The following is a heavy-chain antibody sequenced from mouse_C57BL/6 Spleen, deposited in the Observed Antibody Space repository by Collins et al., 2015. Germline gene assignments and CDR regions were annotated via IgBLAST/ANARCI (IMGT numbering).Heavy chain of an antibody. CDR1: GYSITSDYA. Sequence: DVQLQESGPGLVKPSQSLSLTCTVTGYSITSDYAWNWIRQFPGNKLEWMGYISYSGSTSYNPSLKSRISITRDTSKNQFFLQLNSVTTEDTATYYCARFPYYYGSSYFDYWGQGTTLTVSS. CDR3: ARFPYYYGSSYFDY. J-gene: IGHJ2*01. V-gene: IGHV3-2*02. CDR2: ISYSGST. D-gene: IGHD1-1*01.